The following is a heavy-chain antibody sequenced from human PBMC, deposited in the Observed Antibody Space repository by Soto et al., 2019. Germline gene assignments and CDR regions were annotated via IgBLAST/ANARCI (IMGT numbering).Heavy chain of an antibody. CDR3: ARATTVTSSFFFYGLDV. CDR1: GGSISSSDFY. Sequence: PSETLSLTCTVSGGSISSSDFYWSWIRQPPGEGLEWLGHIYYNGNTYYNPSLTSRLTMSLDTSQNQFSLHLTSVIAADSALYFCARATTVTSSFFFYGLDVWGQGTTVT. CDR2: IYYNGNT. D-gene: IGHD4-17*01. V-gene: IGHV4-30-4*08. J-gene: IGHJ6*02.